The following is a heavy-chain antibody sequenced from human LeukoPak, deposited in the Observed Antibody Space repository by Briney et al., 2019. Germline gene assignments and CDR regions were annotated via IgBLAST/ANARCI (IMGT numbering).Heavy chain of an antibody. D-gene: IGHD5-18*01. CDR1: GGSISSSSYY. CDR2: IYTSGST. J-gene: IGHJ4*02. Sequence: SSETLSLTCTVSGGSISSSSYYWSWIRQPAGKGLEWIGRIYTSGSTNYNPSLKSRVTMSVDTSKNQFSLKLSSVTAADTAVYYCASRGYSYGTLYYFDYWGQGTLVTVSS. V-gene: IGHV4-61*02. CDR3: ASRGYSYGTLYYFDY.